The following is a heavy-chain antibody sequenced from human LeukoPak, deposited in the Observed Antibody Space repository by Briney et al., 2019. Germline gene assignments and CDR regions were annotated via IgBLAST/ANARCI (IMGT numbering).Heavy chain of an antibody. Sequence: ASVKVSRKASGYTFTSYDINWVRQATGQGLEWMGWMNPNSGNTGYAQKFQGRVTMTRNTSISTAYMELSSLRSEDTAVYYCARVYYGSGSQYYYYGMDVWGQGTTVTVSS. CDR3: ARVYYGSGSQYYYYGMDV. J-gene: IGHJ6*02. CDR2: MNPNSGNT. D-gene: IGHD3-10*01. CDR1: GYTFTSYD. V-gene: IGHV1-8*01.